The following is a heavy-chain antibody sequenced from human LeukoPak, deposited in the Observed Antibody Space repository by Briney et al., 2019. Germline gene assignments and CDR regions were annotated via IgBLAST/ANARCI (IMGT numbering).Heavy chain of an antibody. CDR1: GFTFSSYW. CDR3: AKARIAAAGPCDY. Sequence: GGSLRLSCAASGFTFSSYWMHWVRQAPGKGLEWVSAISGSGGSTYYADSVKGRFTISRDNSRNTLYLQMNSLRAEDTAVYYCAKARIAAAGPCDYWGQGTLVTVSS. CDR2: ISGSGGST. V-gene: IGHV3-23*01. J-gene: IGHJ4*02. D-gene: IGHD6-13*01.